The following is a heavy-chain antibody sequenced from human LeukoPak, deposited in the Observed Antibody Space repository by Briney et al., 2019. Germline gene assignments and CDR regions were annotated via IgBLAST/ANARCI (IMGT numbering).Heavy chain of an antibody. V-gene: IGHV1-2*02. Sequence: ASVKVSCKASGYTFTGYYMHWVRQAPGQGLEWMGWINPNSGGTGYAQKFQGRVTMTRNTSISTAYMELSSLRSEDTAVYYCASSRRGYSYGSKYYYYYYMDVWGKGTTVTISS. CDR1: GYTFTGYY. J-gene: IGHJ6*03. CDR3: ASSRRGYSYGSKYYYYYYMDV. D-gene: IGHD5-18*01. CDR2: INPNSGGT.